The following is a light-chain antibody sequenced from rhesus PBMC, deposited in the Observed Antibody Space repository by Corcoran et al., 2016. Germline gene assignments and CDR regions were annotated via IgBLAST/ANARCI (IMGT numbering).Light chain of an antibody. CDR2: KAY. CDR1: QSISSW. J-gene: IGKJ1*01. V-gene: IGKV1-22*01. CDR3: LQYSSSPWT. Sequence: DIQMTQSPSSLSASVGDTVTITCRASQSISSWLDWYQQKPGKAPKLLIYKAYSLQSGVPSRFSGSGSGTYFTPTISSLQPEDFATDYCLQYSSSPWTFGQGTKVEIK.